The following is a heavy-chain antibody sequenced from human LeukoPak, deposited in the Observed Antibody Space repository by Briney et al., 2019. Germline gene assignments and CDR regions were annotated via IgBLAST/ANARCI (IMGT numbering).Heavy chain of an antibody. CDR1: GFIFSNYA. Sequence: GGSLRLSCAASGFIFSNYAMTWVRQAPGKGLEWVSAISGSGSHPFYADSVTGRFIISRDNSNDMVYLHMSSLRAEDTAVYYCASGYASGTYVSVSWGQGTLVTVSS. J-gene: IGHJ5*02. CDR2: ISGSGSHP. D-gene: IGHD3-10*01. CDR3: ASGYASGTYVSVS. V-gene: IGHV3-23*01.